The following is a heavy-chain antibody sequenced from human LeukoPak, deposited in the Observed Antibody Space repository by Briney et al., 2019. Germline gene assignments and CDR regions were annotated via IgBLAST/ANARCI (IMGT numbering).Heavy chain of an antibody. Sequence: GGSLRLSCAASAFTFSTYEMNWVRQAPGKGLEWVSYISSTGYTTYYADSVKGRFTISRDNSKNTLYLQMNSLRAEDTAVYYCARVIHGGKEDYWGQGTLVTVSS. CDR3: ARVIHGGKEDY. CDR1: AFTFSTYE. CDR2: ISSTGYTT. V-gene: IGHV3-48*03. J-gene: IGHJ4*02. D-gene: IGHD4-23*01.